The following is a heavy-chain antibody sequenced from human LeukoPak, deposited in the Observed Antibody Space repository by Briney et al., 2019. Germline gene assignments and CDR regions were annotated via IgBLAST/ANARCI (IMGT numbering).Heavy chain of an antibody. J-gene: IGHJ4*02. CDR3: ARDQFISGDVDIAMVPDFDY. D-gene: IGHD5-18*01. Sequence: GSVKVSCKASGYTFTSYGISWVRQAPGQGLEWMGWISAYNGNTNYAQKLQGRVTMTTDTSTSTAYMELRSLRSDDTAVYYCARDQFISGDVDIAMVPDFDYWGQGTLVTVSS. CDR1: GYTFTSYG. CDR2: ISAYNGNT. V-gene: IGHV1-18*01.